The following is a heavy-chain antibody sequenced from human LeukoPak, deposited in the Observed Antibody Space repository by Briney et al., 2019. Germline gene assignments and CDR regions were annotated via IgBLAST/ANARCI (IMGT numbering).Heavy chain of an antibody. Sequence: GGSLRLSCAASAFSLSRNFMGWVRQAPGKGLEWVSLIYIGGDTYYADSVKGRFTISRDNSKNTIYLQMNSLRVEDTAVYYCARKVGSGSYLAHAFDLWGQGTMVTVSS. J-gene: IGHJ3*01. CDR2: IYIGGDT. D-gene: IGHD1-26*01. V-gene: IGHV3-53*01. CDR3: ARKVGSGSYLAHAFDL. CDR1: AFSLSRNF.